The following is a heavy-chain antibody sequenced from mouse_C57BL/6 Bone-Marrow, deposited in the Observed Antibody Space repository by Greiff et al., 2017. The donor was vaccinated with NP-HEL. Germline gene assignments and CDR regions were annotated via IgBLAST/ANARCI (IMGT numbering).Heavy chain of an antibody. CDR3: ARIPTMVTRGGYFDY. CDR2: IWTGGGT. CDR1: GFSLTSYA. D-gene: IGHD2-2*01. J-gene: IGHJ2*01. V-gene: IGHV2-9-1*01. Sequence: VQVVESGPGLVAPSQSLSITCTVSGFSLTSYAISWVRQPPGKGLEWLGVIWTGGGTNYNSALKSRLSISKDNSKSQVFLKMNSLQTDDTARYYCARIPTMVTRGGYFDYWGQGTTLTVSS.